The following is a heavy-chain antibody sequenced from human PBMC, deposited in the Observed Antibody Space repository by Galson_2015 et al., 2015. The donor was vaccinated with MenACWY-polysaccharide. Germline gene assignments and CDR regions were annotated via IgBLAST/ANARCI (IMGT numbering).Heavy chain of an antibody. CDR1: GFTFSTYA. CDR3: AKDPKAGAFCSSTSCTYHFDY. CDR2: ISGSSGGT. Sequence: SLRLSCAASGFTFSTYAISWVRQAPGKGLEWVSVISGSSGGTYYADSVKGRFTISRDNSRNTLYLQMNSMRVEDTAVYYCAKDPKAGAFCSSTSCTYHFDYWGQGTLVTVSS. D-gene: IGHD2-2*01. J-gene: IGHJ4*02. V-gene: IGHV3-23*01.